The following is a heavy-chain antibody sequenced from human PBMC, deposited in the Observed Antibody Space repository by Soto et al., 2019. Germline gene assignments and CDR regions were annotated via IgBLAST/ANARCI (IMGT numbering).Heavy chain of an antibody. V-gene: IGHV1-18*01. J-gene: IGHJ4*02. CDR3: ARGRYGDY. Sequence: QVHLVQSGAEVKKPGASVKVSCKASGYTFTSYGITWVRQAPGQGLEWMGRISAHNGNTDYAQKLQGRVIVTRDTSTGTAYMELRRLISDDTAVYYCARGRYGDYWGQGALVTVSS. D-gene: IGHD1-1*01. CDR2: ISAHNGNT. CDR1: GYTFTSYG.